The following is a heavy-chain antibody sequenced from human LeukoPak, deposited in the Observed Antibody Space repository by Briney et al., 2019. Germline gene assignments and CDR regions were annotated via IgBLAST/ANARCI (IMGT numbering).Heavy chain of an antibody. CDR3: ARDRRAYNWFDP. Sequence: PGGTLRLSCAASGFTFSSSWMHWVRPAPGKGLVWVSRINSDGSSTSYADSVKGRFTISRDNAKNTLYLQMNSLRAEDTAVYYCARDRRAYNWFDPWGQGTLVTVSS. V-gene: IGHV3-74*01. CDR2: INSDGSST. J-gene: IGHJ5*02. CDR1: GFTFSSSW.